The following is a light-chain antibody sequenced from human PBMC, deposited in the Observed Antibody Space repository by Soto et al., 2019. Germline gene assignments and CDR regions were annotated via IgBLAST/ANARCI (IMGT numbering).Light chain of an antibody. CDR2: KAS. CDR1: QGISTW. Sequence: DIQMTQSPSILPASIGDRVTITCRASQGISTWLAWYQQRAGKGPRLFIYKASSLQSGVPSRFSGSGSGTEFTLTISSLQPDDFATYYCQQYSSSWTFGQGTKVEIK. CDR3: QQYSSSWT. V-gene: IGKV1-5*03. J-gene: IGKJ1*01.